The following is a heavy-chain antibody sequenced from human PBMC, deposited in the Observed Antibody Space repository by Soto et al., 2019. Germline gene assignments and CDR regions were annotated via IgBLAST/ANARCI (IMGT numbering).Heavy chain of an antibody. CDR1: GYTFTDYY. CDR2: INPNSGGT. D-gene: IGHD3-22*01. J-gene: IGHJ4*02. Sequence: ASVKVSCKASGYTFTDYYMHWVRQAPGQGLEWMGWINPNSGGTNYAQKFQGRVTMTRDTSISTAYMELRSLRSDDTAVYYCARVMDSSGYYVLTGFDYWGQGTLVTVSS. V-gene: IGHV1-2*02. CDR3: ARVMDSSGYYVLTGFDY.